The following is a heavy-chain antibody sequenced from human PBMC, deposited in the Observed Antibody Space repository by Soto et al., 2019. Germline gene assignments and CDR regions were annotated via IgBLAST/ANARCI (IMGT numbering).Heavy chain of an antibody. D-gene: IGHD2-21*01. V-gene: IGHV3-9*01. CDR1: GFTCDDYA. CDR3: AKDISGVTTRGDAAFDI. J-gene: IGHJ3*02. CDR2: ISWNSGSI. Sequence: SLRLSCAAAGFTCDDYASRWVRQDPGKGLEWVSGISWNSGSIGYADSVKGRFTISRDNAKNSLYLQMNSLRAEDTALYYCAKDISGVTTRGDAAFDIWGQGTMVTVSS.